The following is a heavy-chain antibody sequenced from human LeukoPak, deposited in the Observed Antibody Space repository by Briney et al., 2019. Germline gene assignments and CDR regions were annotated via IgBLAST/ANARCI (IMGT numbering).Heavy chain of an antibody. CDR1: GFTFSDYN. Sequence: GGSLRLSCAASGFTFSDYNMRWIRQAPGKGLEWVSSISRSGSTKYYADSVKGRFTISRDNAKNSLFLQMNSLRAEDTAVYYCARVLRYCSDGNCYSGGLGYMDVWGKGTTVTISS. D-gene: IGHD2-15*01. V-gene: IGHV3-11*01. CDR3: ARVLRYCSDGNCYSGGLGYMDV. CDR2: ISRSGSTK. J-gene: IGHJ6*03.